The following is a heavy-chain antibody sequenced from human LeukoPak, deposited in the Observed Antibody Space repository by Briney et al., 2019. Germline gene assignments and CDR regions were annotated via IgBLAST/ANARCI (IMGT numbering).Heavy chain of an antibody. CDR3: ARTAIAGRYYFDY. V-gene: IGHV1-69*05. J-gene: IGHJ4*02. CDR1: GGTFSSYA. CDR2: IIPIFGTA. D-gene: IGHD6-6*01. Sequence: SVKVSCKASGGTFSSYAISWVRQAPGQGLEWMGGIIPIFGTANYAQKFQGRITMTRDTSTSTVYVELSSLRSEDTAVYYCARTAIAGRYYFDYWGQGSLVTVSS.